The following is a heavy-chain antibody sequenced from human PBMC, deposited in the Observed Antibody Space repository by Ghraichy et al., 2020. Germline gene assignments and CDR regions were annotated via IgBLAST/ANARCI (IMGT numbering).Heavy chain of an antibody. D-gene: IGHD6-6*01. Sequence: SETLSLTCAVYGGSFSGYYWSWIRQPPGKGLEWIGEINHSGSTNYNPSLKSRVTISVDTSKNQFSLKLSSVTAADTAVYYCARGWSKSIAAPRRAVFDYWGQGTLVTVSS. CDR3: ARGWSKSIAAPRRAVFDY. V-gene: IGHV4-34*01. CDR2: INHSGST. J-gene: IGHJ4*02. CDR1: GGSFSGYY.